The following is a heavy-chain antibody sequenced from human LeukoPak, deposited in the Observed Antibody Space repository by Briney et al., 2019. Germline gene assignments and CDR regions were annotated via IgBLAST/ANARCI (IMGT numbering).Heavy chain of an antibody. D-gene: IGHD3-9*01. CDR1: GGTFSSYA. Sequence: ASVKVSCKASGGTFSSYAISWVRQAPGQGLEWMGWINPNSGGTNYAQKFQGRVTMTRDTSISTAYTELSRLRSDDTAVYYCARGGGVADILTGYYGHYYYMDVWGKGTTVTISS. V-gene: IGHV1-2*02. J-gene: IGHJ6*03. CDR2: INPNSGGT. CDR3: ARGGGVADILTGYYGHYYYMDV.